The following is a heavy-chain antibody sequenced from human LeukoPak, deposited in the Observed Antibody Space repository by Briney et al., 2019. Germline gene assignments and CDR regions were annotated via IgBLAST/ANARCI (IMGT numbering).Heavy chain of an antibody. V-gene: IGHV5-51*01. CDR1: GYSFTSYW. D-gene: IGHD4-17*01. CDR3: ATSNDYGDYRQYFQH. Sequence: GESLKISCKGSGYSFTSYWIGWVRQMPGKGLEWMGIIYPGDSDTRYSPSFQGQVTISADKSISTAYLQWGSLKASDTAMYYCATSNDYGDYRQYFQHWGQGTLVTVSS. CDR2: IYPGDSDT. J-gene: IGHJ1*01.